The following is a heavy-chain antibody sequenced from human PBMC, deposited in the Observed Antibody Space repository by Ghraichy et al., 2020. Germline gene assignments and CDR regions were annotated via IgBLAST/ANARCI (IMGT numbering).Heavy chain of an antibody. CDR1: GYTFTGYY. J-gene: IGHJ5*02. D-gene: IGHD6-19*01. CDR2: INPNSGGT. CDR3: ARALRTVAGYNWFDP. Sequence: ASVKVSCKASGYTFTGYYMHWVRQAPGQGLEWMGWINPNSGGTNYAQKFQGRVTMTRDTSISTAYMELSRLRSDDTAVYYCARALRTVAGYNWFDPWGQGTLVTVSS. V-gene: IGHV1-2*02.